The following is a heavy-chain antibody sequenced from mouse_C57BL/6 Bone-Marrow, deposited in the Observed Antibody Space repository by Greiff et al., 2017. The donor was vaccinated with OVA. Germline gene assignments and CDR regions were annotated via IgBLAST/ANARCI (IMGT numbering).Heavy chain of an antibody. CDR3: ARYDYDDYFDY. CDR1: GYAFSSSW. D-gene: IGHD2-4*01. J-gene: IGHJ2*01. Sequence: QVQLKQSGPELVKPGASVKISCKASGYAFSSSWMNWVKQRPGKGLEWIGRIYPGDGDTNYNGKFKGKATLTADKSSSTAYMQLSSLTSEDSAVYFCARYDYDDYFDYWGQGTTLTVSS. CDR2: IYPGDGDT. V-gene: IGHV1-82*01.